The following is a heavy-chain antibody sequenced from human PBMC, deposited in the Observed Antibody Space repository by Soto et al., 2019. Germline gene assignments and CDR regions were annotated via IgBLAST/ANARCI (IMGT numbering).Heavy chain of an antibody. V-gene: IGHV1-69*06. D-gene: IGHD3-22*01. Sequence: SVKVSCKASGGTFSSYAISWVRQAPGHGREWMVGIIPIFGTANYAQKFQGRVTITADKSTSTAYMELSSLRSEDTAVYYCARGYYDSSGYQSPYYYYYGMDVWGQGTTVTVSS. CDR1: GGTFSSYA. CDR2: IIPIFGTA. J-gene: IGHJ6*02. CDR3: ARGYYDSSGYQSPYYYYYGMDV.